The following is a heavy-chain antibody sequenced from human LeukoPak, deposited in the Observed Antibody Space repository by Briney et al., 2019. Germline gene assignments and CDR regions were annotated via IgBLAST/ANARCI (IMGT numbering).Heavy chain of an antibody. D-gene: IGHD6-19*01. CDR3: AGTSGWYPGDF. J-gene: IGHJ4*02. V-gene: IGHV3-7*01. Sequence: GGSLRLSCAASGFTFSDYWMTWVRQAPGKGLEWVANIKQDGSAKYYMDSVKGRFTISRDNAENSVFLQMNSLRAEDTALYYCAGTSGWYPGDFWGQGTLVTVPS. CDR1: GFTFSDYW. CDR2: IKQDGSAK.